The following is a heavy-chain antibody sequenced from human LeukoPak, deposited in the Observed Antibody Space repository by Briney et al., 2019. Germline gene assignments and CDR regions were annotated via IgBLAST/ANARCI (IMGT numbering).Heavy chain of an antibody. CDR2: ISSSSSYT. CDR1: GFTLSDYY. V-gene: IGHV3-11*05. Sequence: GGSLRLSCAASGFTLSDYYMSWIRQAPGKGLEWVSYISSSSSYTNYADSVKGRFTISRDNAKNSLYLQMNSLRAEDTAVYYCARDRVAGTFKYYFDYWGQGTLVTVSS. J-gene: IGHJ4*02. CDR3: ARDRVAGTFKYYFDY. D-gene: IGHD6-19*01.